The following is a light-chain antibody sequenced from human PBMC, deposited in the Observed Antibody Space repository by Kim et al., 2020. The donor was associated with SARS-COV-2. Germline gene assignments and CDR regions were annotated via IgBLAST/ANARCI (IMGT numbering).Light chain of an antibody. CDR1: SSDIGTYNY. Sequence: SALTQPPSASGSPGQSVTISCTGTSSDIGTYNYVSWFQQHPGKAPKLIIYEVSERPSGVPDRFSGSKSGNTASLTVSGLQADDEADYYCSSYAGSTNYVFGSGTKVTVL. V-gene: IGLV2-8*01. CDR3: SSYAGSTNYV. CDR2: EVS. J-gene: IGLJ1*01.